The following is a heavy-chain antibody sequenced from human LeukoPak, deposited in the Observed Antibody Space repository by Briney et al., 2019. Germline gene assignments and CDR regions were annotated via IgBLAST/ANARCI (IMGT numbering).Heavy chain of an antibody. CDR2: IIPFFGTT. CDR1: GYTFTSYG. V-gene: IGHV1-69*13. D-gene: IGHD1-1*01. Sequence: SVKVSRKASGYTFTSYGISWVRQAPGQGLEWMGGIIPFFGTTKHAQKFQGRVTNTAEESTNTAYMELSSLRSEDTAVYYCARGHPSNNWTFDIWGQGTMVTVSS. J-gene: IGHJ3*02. CDR3: ARGHPSNNWTFDI.